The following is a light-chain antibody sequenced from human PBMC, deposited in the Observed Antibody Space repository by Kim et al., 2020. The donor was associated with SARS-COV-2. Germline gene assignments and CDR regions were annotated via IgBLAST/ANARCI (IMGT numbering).Light chain of an antibody. CDR3: LQDNNYPWT. CDR1: QYIRNY. V-gene: IGKV1-6*01. J-gene: IGKJ1*01. Sequence: AFAGDRVTFACRTSQYIRNYVGCYQQKPGQAPKLLIYAASSLQSGVPSRFSGGGSGTDFTLTISSLQPEDFATYYCLQDNNYPWTFGQGTKVDIK. CDR2: AAS.